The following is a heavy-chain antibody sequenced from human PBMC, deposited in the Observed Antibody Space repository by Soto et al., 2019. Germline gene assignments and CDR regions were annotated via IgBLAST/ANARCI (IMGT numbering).Heavy chain of an antibody. J-gene: IGHJ4*02. CDR2: ISSSSSTI. CDR1: GWTLSHYN. Sequence: SGWTLSHYNMNWVRQAPGKGLEWVSYISSSSSTIYYVDSVKGRFTISRDNAKNSLYLQMNSLRAEDTAVYYCARILRRDPYWGQGTLVTVSS. V-gene: IGHV3-48*04. D-gene: IGHD5-12*01. CDR3: ARILRRDPY.